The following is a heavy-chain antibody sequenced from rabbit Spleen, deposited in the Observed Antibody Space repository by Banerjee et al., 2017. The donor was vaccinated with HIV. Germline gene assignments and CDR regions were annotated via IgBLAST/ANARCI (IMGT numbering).Heavy chain of an antibody. V-gene: IGHV1S45*01. CDR3: ARGSAAMTMVITGFYFNL. J-gene: IGHJ4*01. CDR1: GVSLNDKDV. Sequence: EQLEESGGGLVKPEGSLTLTCKASGVSLNDKDVMCWVRQAPGKGLEWIACIYGGDGGSTWYASWAKGRFTISKTSSTTVTLQVTSLTAADTATYFCARGSAAMTMVITGFYFNLWGQGTLVTVS. D-gene: IGHD2-1*01. CDR2: IYGGDGGST.